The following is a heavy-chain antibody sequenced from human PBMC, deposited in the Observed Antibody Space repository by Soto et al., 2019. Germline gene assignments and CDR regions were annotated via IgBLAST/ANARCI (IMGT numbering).Heavy chain of an antibody. CDR2: IYYSGST. Sequence: QVQLQESGRGLVKPSETLSLTCTVSGGSISSYYWSWIRQPPGKGLEWIGYIYYSGSTNYNPSLQSRVTISVNPSKNQFSLKLSSVTAADTAVYSCARGRGDTAMAWYYWGQGTLVTVSS. V-gene: IGHV4-59*01. CDR3: ARGRGDTAMAWYY. CDR1: GGSISSYY. D-gene: IGHD5-18*01. J-gene: IGHJ4*02.